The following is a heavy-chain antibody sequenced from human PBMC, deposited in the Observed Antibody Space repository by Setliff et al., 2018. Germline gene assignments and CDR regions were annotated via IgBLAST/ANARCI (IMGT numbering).Heavy chain of an antibody. CDR3: LRTPMTPRGGYAFDI. D-gene: IGHD3-16*01. V-gene: IGHV3-48*01. J-gene: IGHJ3*02. CDR2: ISSSSSTI. Sequence: PGGSLRLSCAASGFTFSSYSMNWVRQAPGKGLEWVSYISSSSSTIYYADSVKGRFTISRDNAKNSLYLQMNSLKTEDTAVYYCLRTPMTPRGGYAFDIWGQGTVVTV. CDR1: GFTFSSYS.